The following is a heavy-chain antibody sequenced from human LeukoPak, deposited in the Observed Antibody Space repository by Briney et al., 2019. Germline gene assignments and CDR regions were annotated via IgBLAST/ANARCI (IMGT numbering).Heavy chain of an antibody. J-gene: IGHJ6*03. CDR2: IYYSGST. CDR1: GGSISSYY. Sequence: PSETLSLTCTVSGGSISSYYWSWIRQPPGKGLEWIGYIYYSGSTNYNPSLKSRVTISVDTSKNQFSLKLSSVTAADTAVYYCAREPRITIFGSEDYYYYYYMDVWGKGTTVTVSS. V-gene: IGHV4-59*01. D-gene: IGHD3-3*01. CDR3: AREPRITIFGSEDYYYYYYMDV.